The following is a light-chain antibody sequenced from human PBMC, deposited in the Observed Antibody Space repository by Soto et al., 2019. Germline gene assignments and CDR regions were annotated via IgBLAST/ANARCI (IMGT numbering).Light chain of an antibody. CDR2: DVS. CDR1: SSDVGGYNY. CDR3: SSYTSSSTLGV. Sequence: SSLTQPASVSGSPGQSITISCTGTSSDVGGYNYVSWYQQHPGKAPKLMIYDVSNRPSGVSNRFSGSKSGYTASLTISGLQAEDEADYYCSSYTSSSTLGVFGTGTKVTVL. V-gene: IGLV2-14*01. J-gene: IGLJ1*01.